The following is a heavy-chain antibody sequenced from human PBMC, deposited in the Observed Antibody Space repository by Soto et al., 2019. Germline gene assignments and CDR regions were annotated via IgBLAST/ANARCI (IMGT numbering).Heavy chain of an antibody. Sequence: ASVKVSCKASGYTFTSYAMHWVRQAPGQRLEWMGWINAGNGNTKYSQKFQGRVTITRDTSASTAYMELSSLRSEDTAVYYCARDPPPDYYDSTKYYYFDYWGQGTLVTVS. CDR2: INAGNGNT. V-gene: IGHV1-3*01. J-gene: IGHJ4*02. CDR3: ARDPPPDYYDSTKYYYFDY. CDR1: GYTFTSYA. D-gene: IGHD3-22*01.